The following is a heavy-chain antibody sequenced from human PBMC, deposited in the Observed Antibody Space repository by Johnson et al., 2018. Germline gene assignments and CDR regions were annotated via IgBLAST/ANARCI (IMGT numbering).Heavy chain of an antibody. CDR2: IILMFGTV. J-gene: IGHJ5*02. CDR3: AGVWGGMEWLFGWFDP. Sequence: QVQLVESGAEVKKPGSSVKVSCKASGGTFSNYAISWVRQAPGQGLEWMGGIILMFGTVNYAQKFQGRVTFTADESTSTAYMELSSLRSEDTAVYYCAGVWGGMEWLFGWFDPWGQGTLGTGSS. V-gene: IGHV1-69*01. D-gene: IGHD3-3*01. CDR1: GGTFSNYA.